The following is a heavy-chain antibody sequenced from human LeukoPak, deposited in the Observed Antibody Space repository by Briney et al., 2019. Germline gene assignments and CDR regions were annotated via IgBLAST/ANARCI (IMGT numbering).Heavy chain of an antibody. Sequence: GGSLRLSCAASGFTFSDYYMSWVRQAPGRGPEWVSAISSSGDRTYYADSVKGRFTISRDNSKNTLYLQMNSLRAEDTAIYYCAKDVDYGDYVVYWGQGTLVTVSS. CDR1: GFTFSDYY. D-gene: IGHD4-17*01. CDR3: AKDVDYGDYVVY. CDR2: ISSSGDRT. J-gene: IGHJ4*02. V-gene: IGHV3-23*01.